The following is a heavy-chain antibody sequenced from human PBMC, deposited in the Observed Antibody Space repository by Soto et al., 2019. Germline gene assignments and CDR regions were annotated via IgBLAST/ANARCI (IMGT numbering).Heavy chain of an antibody. V-gene: IGHV4-61*01. Sequence: SETLSLTCNVSGGSMTTGSYFWSWIRQPPGKGLEWIGYVFRSGSINYSPSFKSRVTISIDTSKNQFSLMLKSVTAADTAVYFCARARNRYFDYWGQGAMVTVSS. CDR1: GGSMTTGSYF. CDR3: ARARNRYFDY. CDR2: VFRSGSI. J-gene: IGHJ4*02. D-gene: IGHD1-1*01.